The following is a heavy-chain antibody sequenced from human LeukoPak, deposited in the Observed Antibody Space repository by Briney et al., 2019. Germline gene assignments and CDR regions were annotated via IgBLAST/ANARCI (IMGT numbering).Heavy chain of an antibody. D-gene: IGHD6-19*01. CDR3: ARATEQWLLPGFDY. CDR2: ISGSGDYT. V-gene: IGHV3-23*01. CDR1: GFTFSIHG. Sequence: GGSLRLSCAASGFTFSIHGMTWIRQAPGKGLEWVSTISGSGDYTFYADSVKGRFTISRDSSRNTLYLQMNSLRAEDTAMYYCARATEQWLLPGFDYWGQGSLVTVSS. J-gene: IGHJ4*02.